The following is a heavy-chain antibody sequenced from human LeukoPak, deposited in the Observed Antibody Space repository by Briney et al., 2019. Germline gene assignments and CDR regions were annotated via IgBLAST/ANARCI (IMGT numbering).Heavy chain of an antibody. CDR2: VYYSGGT. D-gene: IGHD1-26*01. Sequence: SETLSLTCTVSGGSISNYYWSWIRQPPGKGLEWIGYVYYSGGTNRNPSLKSRVTISVDTSKNQFSLKLRSVTAADTAVYYCARGPSGSFFNWFDPWGQGTLVTVSS. CDR3: ARGPSGSFFNWFDP. J-gene: IGHJ5*02. V-gene: IGHV4-59*01. CDR1: GGSISNYY.